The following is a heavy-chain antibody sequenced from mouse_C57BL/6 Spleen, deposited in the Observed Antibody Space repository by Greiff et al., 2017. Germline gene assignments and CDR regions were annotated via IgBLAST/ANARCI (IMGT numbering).Heavy chain of an antibody. D-gene: IGHD4-1*01. J-gene: IGHJ3*01. Sequence: EVMLVESGGDLVKPGGSLKLSCAASGFTFSSYGMSWVRQTPDKRLEWVATISSGGSYTYYPDSVKGRFTISRDNAKNTLYLQMSSLKSEDTAMYYCARHLTVSWFAYCGQGTLVTVSA. CDR3: ARHLTVSWFAY. CDR1: GFTFSSYG. CDR2: ISSGGSYT. V-gene: IGHV5-6*02.